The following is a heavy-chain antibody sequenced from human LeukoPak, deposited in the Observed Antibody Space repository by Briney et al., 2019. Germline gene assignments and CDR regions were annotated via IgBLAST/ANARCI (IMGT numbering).Heavy chain of an antibody. CDR2: ISGSGGST. Sequence: PGGSLRLSCAASGFTFSSYAMSWVRQAPGKGLEWVSAISGSGGSTYYADSVKGRFTISRDNSKNTLYLQMNSLRAEDTAVYYCAKVKSKGYSSSRHFDYWGQGTLVTVSS. CDR3: AKVKSKGYSSSRHFDY. CDR1: GFTFSSYA. V-gene: IGHV3-23*01. D-gene: IGHD6-13*01. J-gene: IGHJ4*02.